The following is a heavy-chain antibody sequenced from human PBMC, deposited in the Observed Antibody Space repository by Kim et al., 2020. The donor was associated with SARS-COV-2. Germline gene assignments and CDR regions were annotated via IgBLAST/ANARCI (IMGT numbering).Heavy chain of an antibody. V-gene: IGHV1-18*01. J-gene: IGHJ4*02. CDR3: ARVSGNIVVVPPAMPAGY. CDR2: ISAYNGKT. Sequence: ASVKVSCKASGYTFTSYGISWVRQAPGQGLEWMGWISAYNGKTNYAQNLQGRLTMTTDTSTSTAYMELRSLRSDDTAVYYCARVSGNIVVVPPAMPAGYWGQGTLVTVSS. CDR1: GYTFTSYG. D-gene: IGHD2-2*01.